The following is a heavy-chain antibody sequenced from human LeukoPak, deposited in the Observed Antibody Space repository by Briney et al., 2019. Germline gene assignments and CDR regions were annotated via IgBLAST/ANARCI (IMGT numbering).Heavy chain of an antibody. CDR2: IYYSGST. CDR3: ARDRGPWGITYYGMDV. J-gene: IGHJ6*02. CDR1: GGSISSYY. V-gene: IGHV4-59*01. D-gene: IGHD3-16*01. Sequence: SETLSLTCTVSGGSISSYYWSWIRQPPGKGLEWIGYIYYSGSTNYDPSLKSRVTISVDTSKNQFSLKLSSVTAADTAVYYCARDRGPWGITYYGMDVWGQGTTATVSS.